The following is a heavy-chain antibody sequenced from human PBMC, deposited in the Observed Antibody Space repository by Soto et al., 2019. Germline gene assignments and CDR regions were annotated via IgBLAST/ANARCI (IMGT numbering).Heavy chain of an antibody. V-gene: IGHV4-31*03. CDR3: ARLRIATNNYKWFDP. CDR1: GAALNSGNYY. Sequence: LSLTCSVSGAALNSGNYYWSWTRQVPGKGLEWIGHIYVTGAVDYNPSLRDRITISQDTSERQFSLNLRLVTAADTAVYYCARLRIATNNYKWFDPWGQGTLVTVPQ. D-gene: IGHD2-21*01. J-gene: IGHJ5*02. CDR2: IYVTGAV.